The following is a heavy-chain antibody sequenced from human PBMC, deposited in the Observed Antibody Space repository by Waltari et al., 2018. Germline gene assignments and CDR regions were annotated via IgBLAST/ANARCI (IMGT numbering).Heavy chain of an antibody. CDR2: IYYSGST. V-gene: IGHV4-59*01. Sequence: QVQLQESGPGLVKPSETLSLTCTVSGGSISSYYWSWIRPPPGKGLEWIGYIYYSGSTNYNPSLKSRVTISVDTSKNQFSLKLSSVTAADTAVYYCARADYYGSGSLYAFDIWGQGTMVTVSS. J-gene: IGHJ3*02. CDR3: ARADYYGSGSLYAFDI. D-gene: IGHD3-10*01. CDR1: GGSISSYY.